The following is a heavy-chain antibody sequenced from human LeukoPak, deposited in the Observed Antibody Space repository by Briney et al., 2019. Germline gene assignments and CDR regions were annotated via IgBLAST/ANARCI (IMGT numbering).Heavy chain of an antibody. Sequence: GGSLRLSCAASGFTFSSYGMHWVRQAPGNGLEWVAVIWYDGSNKYYADSVKGRFTISRDNSKNTLYLQMNSLRAEDTAVYYCAKAKRPYYYDSSGPPSPWGQGTLVTVSS. V-gene: IGHV3-33*06. CDR3: AKAKRPYYYDSSGPPSP. J-gene: IGHJ5*02. CDR1: GFTFSSYG. CDR2: IWYDGSNK. D-gene: IGHD3-22*01.